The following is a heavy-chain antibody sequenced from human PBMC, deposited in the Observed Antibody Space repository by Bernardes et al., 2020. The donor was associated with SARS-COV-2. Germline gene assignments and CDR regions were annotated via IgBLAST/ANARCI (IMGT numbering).Heavy chain of an antibody. D-gene: IGHD3-16*01. CDR1: RFTFSSFG. CDR2: ISSSSSYI. CDR3: ARDRGGGEPYYFDY. Sequence: GGSLRLSCAASRFTFSSFGMTWVRQAPGKGLEWVSSISSSSSYIYYADSVKGRFTISRDNAKHSLYLQMNSLRAEDTAVYYCARDRGGGEPYYFDYWGQGTLVTVSS. V-gene: IGHV3-21*01. J-gene: IGHJ4*02.